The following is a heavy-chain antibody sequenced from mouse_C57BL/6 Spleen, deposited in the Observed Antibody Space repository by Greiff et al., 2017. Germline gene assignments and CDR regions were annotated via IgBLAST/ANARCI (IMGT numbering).Heavy chain of an antibody. CDR1: GFTFSSYA. V-gene: IGHV5-4*01. CDR3: ARGGYYSNCLLDY. Sequence: EVQVVESGGGLVKPGGSLKLSCAASGFTFSSYAMSWVRQTPEKRLEWVATISDGGSYTYYPDNVKGRFTISRDNAKNNLYLQMSHLKSEDTAMYYCARGGYYSNCLLDYWGQGTTLTVSS. D-gene: IGHD2-5*01. CDR2: ISDGGSYT. J-gene: IGHJ2*01.